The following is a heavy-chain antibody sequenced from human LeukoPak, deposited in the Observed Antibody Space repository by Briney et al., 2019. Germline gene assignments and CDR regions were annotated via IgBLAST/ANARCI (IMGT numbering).Heavy chain of an antibody. D-gene: IGHD3-22*01. V-gene: IGHV1-2*02. J-gene: IGHJ3*02. CDR2: INPNSGGT. Sequence: ASVKVSCKDSGYTFTGYYMHWVRQAPGQGLEWMGWINPNSGGTNYAQKFQGRVSMTRDTSISTAYMALSRLRSDDTAVYYCARESGGATYYYDSSGYADAFDIWGQGTMVTVSS. CDR3: ARESGGATYYYDSSGYADAFDI. CDR1: GYTFTGYY.